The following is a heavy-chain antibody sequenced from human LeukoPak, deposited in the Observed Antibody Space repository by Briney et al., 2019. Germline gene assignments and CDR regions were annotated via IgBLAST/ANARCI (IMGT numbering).Heavy chain of an antibody. CDR3: ARSGRGTYYYFDL. CDR2: ISGSNGNT. CDR1: SYTFTRYG. V-gene: IGHV1-18*01. J-gene: IGHJ4*02. D-gene: IGHD1-26*01. Sequence: EASVKVSRKASSYTFTRYGISWVRQAPGQGLEWMGWISGSNGNTNYAQKFQGRVSMTADTSTSTAYMELRSLRSDDTAVYYCARSGRGTYYYFDLWGQGTLVTVSS.